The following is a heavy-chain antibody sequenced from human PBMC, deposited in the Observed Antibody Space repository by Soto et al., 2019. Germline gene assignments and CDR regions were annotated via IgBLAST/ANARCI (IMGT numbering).Heavy chain of an antibody. CDR3: ARVMNPYSSSLYYFDY. Sequence: ASVKVSCKASGYTYLSHVRHWGRQATGQRLEWMGWINVGNGNTKYSQKFQGRVTVTRDTSASTAYMELSSLRSEDTAVYYCARVMNPYSSSLYYFDYWGLGTLVTVSS. D-gene: IGHD6-13*01. CDR2: INVGNGNT. J-gene: IGHJ4*02. V-gene: IGHV1-3*01. CDR1: GYTYLSHV.